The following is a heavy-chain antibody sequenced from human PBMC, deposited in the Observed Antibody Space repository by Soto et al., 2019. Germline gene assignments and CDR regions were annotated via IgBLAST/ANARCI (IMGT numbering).Heavy chain of an antibody. Sequence: SETLSLTCTVSGGSISSYYWIWIRQPPVKGLEFIGYIYYIFSTNYNPSLKSRFTISLDRSKNEFSLKLISVTAADTAVYYCAIEYVGKCFDYWGQGTLVTVSS. V-gene: IGHV4-59*01. CDR2: IYYIFST. J-gene: IGHJ4*02. D-gene: IGHD3-16*01. CDR3: AIEYVGKCFDY. CDR1: GGSISSYY.